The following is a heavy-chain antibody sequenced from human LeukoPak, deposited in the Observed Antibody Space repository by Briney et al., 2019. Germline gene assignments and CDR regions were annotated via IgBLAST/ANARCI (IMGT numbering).Heavy chain of an antibody. D-gene: IGHD6-19*01. CDR1: GFTFHGYA. CDR3: AKGGSITVAGDFDY. V-gene: IGHV3-9*03. Sequence: PGGSLRLSCAASGFTFHGYAMHWVRQAPGKGLEWVSGISWNSGSIHYADSVKGRFTISRDNAKNSLYLQMNSLRAEDMALYYCAKGGSITVAGDFDYWGQGTLVTVSS. J-gene: IGHJ4*02. CDR2: ISWNSGSI.